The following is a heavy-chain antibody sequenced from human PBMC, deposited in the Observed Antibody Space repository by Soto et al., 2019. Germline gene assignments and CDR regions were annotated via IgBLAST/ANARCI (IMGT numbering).Heavy chain of an antibody. CDR3: ARAEEGQQLAMDV. CDR2: INPSGGST. D-gene: IGHD6-13*01. J-gene: IGHJ6*02. CDR1: GYTFTSYY. Sequence: SVKGSCKASGYTFTSYYMHWVRQAPGQGLEWMGIINPSGGSTSYAQKFQGRVTMTRDTSTSTVYMELSSLRSEDTAVYYCARAEEGQQLAMDVWGQGTTVTVSS. V-gene: IGHV1-46*01.